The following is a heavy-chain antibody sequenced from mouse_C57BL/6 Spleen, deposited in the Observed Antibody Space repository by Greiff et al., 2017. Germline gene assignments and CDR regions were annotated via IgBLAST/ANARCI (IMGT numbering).Heavy chain of an antibody. D-gene: IGHD2-4*01. CDR1: GFTFSSYG. CDR3: ARHYDYDVDYAMDY. Sequence: EVQVVESGGDLVKPGGSLKLSCAASGFTFSSYGMSWVRQTPDKRLEWVATISSGGSYTYYPDSVKGRFTISRDNAKNTLYLQMSSLKSEDTAMYYCARHYDYDVDYAMDYWGQGTSVTVSS. CDR2: ISSGGSYT. J-gene: IGHJ4*01. V-gene: IGHV5-6*01.